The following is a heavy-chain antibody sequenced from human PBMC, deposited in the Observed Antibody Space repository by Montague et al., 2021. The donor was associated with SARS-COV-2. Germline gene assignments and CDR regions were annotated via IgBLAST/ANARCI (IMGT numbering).Heavy chain of an antibody. CDR3: AGLRATGTGWGCSDC. D-gene: IGHD3-10*01. CDR1: GGSISNVGYY. CDR2: ISYSGTT. Sequence: SETLSLTCTVSGGSISNVGYYWGWIRQPPGEGLEWIGSISYSGTTYNKPFLNSRVSRSVDTSKNHFSLKLSAMTAAATAVYYCAGLRATGTGWGCSDCWGQGTLVTVSS. V-gene: IGHV4-39*02. J-gene: IGHJ4*02.